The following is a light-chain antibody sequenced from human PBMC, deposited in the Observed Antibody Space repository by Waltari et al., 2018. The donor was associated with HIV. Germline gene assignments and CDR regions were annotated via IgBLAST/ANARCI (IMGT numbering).Light chain of an antibody. CDR3: QQSFAPPRT. J-gene: IGKJ1*01. CDR2: GTS. CDR1: QSISTY. Sequence: DIQVTQSPSSLSASVGDRVTITCRTSQSISTYLNWYQQRPGKAPKLLIYGTSTLQSGVPARFSGSGSGTDFTLTISTLQPQDFATYYCQQSFAPPRTFGHGTKVEV. V-gene: IGKV1-39*01.